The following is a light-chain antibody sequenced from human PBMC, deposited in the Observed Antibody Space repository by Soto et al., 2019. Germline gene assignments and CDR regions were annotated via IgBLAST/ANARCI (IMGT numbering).Light chain of an antibody. CDR1: QDIKNY. J-gene: IGKJ4*01. Sequence: DIQMTQSPSSLSASVGDRVTITCQASQDIKNYLNWYQQKPGKAPNLLIYDASNLKTGVPSRFSGSGSGSHFTFTISSLQPEDIATYYCQHYDHLPPLSFGGGTKVEIK. CDR3: QHYDHLPPLS. CDR2: DAS. V-gene: IGKV1-33*01.